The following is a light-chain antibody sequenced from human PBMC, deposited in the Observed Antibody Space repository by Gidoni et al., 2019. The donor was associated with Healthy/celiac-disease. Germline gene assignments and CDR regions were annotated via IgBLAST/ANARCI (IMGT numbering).Light chain of an antibody. V-gene: IGLV3-21*04. CDR1: NIGSKS. J-gene: IGLJ2*01. CDR2: YDS. Sequence: SYVLTQPPSVSVAPGKTARITCGGNNIGSKSVHWYQQKPGQAPVLVIYYDSDRPSGIPERFSGSNSGNTATLTISRVEAGDEADYYCPVWDSSSDHRVFGGGTKLTVL. CDR3: PVWDSSSDHRV.